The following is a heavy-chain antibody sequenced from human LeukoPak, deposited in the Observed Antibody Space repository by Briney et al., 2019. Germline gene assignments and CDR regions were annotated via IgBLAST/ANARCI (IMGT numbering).Heavy chain of an antibody. J-gene: IGHJ4*02. Sequence: GGSLRLSCAASGFTFSSYWMSWVRQAPGKGLEWVANIKQDGSEKYYVDSVKGRFTISRDNAENSLYLQMNSLRAEDTAVYYCARKAAAGKSYYFDYWGQGTLVTVSS. CDR2: IKQDGSEK. CDR3: ARKAAAGKSYYFDY. CDR1: GFTFSSYW. V-gene: IGHV3-7*01. D-gene: IGHD6-13*01.